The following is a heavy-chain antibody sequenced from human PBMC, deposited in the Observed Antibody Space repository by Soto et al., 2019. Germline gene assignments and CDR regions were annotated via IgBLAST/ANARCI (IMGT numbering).Heavy chain of an antibody. CDR3: AREVYNWHYYFDY. J-gene: IGHJ4*02. Sequence: SETLSLTCTVSGGSISSGDYYWSWIRQPPGKGLEWIGYIYYRGSTYYNPSLKSRVTISVDTSKNQFSLKLSSVTAADTAVYYCAREVYNWHYYFDYWGQGTLVTVSS. D-gene: IGHD1-7*01. V-gene: IGHV4-30-4*01. CDR2: IYYRGST. CDR1: GGSISSGDYY.